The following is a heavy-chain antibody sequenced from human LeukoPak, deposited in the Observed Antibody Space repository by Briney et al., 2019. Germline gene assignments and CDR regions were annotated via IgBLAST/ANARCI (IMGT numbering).Heavy chain of an antibody. J-gene: IGHJ5*02. CDR2: VDPEDGET. V-gene: IGHV1-69-2*01. CDR3: ATGWNPNWFDP. D-gene: IGHD1-1*01. Sequence: ASVKVSCKASGYTFTSYGISWVRQAPGQGLEWMGRVDPEDGETIYAEKFQGRVTITADTSTDTAYMELSSLRSEDTAVYYCATGWNPNWFDPWGQGTLVTVSS. CDR1: GYTFTSYG.